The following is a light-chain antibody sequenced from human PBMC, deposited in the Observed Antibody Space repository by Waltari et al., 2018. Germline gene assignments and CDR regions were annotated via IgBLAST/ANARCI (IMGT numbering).Light chain of an antibody. CDR2: EVT. Sequence: QSALTQPASVSGSPGQSITISCTGTRSDIGPSNLFSWYQQYPGKAPKLIICEVTKRPSGVSDRFSGSKSGSTASLTISGLQPEDEADYYCCSYVDSRTFEWVFGGGTKLTVL. CDR3: CSYVDSRTFEWV. J-gene: IGLJ3*02. V-gene: IGLV2-23*02. CDR1: RSDIGPSNL.